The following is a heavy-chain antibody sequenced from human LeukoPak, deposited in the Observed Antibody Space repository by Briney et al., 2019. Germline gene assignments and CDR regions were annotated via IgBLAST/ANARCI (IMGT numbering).Heavy chain of an antibody. Sequence: GASVKVSCKSSVYSFTAYYMHWVRQAPGQGLEWMGWINPYTGDTNFAQNFQSRVTMTRDTSISTAYMDRSRLRSDDTAVYYSAKDVGAYPPGANHYWGQGTLVTVSS. J-gene: IGHJ4*02. V-gene: IGHV1-2*02. CDR3: AKDVGAYPPGANHY. D-gene: IGHD3-10*01. CDR2: INPYTGDT. CDR1: VYSFTAYY.